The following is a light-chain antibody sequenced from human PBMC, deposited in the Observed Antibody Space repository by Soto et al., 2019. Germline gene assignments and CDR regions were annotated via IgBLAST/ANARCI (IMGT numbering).Light chain of an antibody. V-gene: IGKV3-20*01. J-gene: IGKJ5*01. CDR1: QSVSSY. Sequence: ETVLTNSPATLSVSLGQIASLSCRASQSVSSYLAWYQQKPGQAPRLLIYDASNRATGIPARFSGSGSGTDFTLTISRLEPEDFAVYYCQQYGSSPITFGQGTRLENK. CDR3: QQYGSSPIT. CDR2: DAS.